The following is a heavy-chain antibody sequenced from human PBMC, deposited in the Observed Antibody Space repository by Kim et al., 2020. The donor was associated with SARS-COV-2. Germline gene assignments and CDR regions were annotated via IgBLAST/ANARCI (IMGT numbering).Heavy chain of an antibody. CDR3: AKDNGIKTGTPVHYFDY. D-gene: IGHD3-9*01. CDR1: GFTFSSYA. V-gene: IGHV3-23*01. CDR2: ISGSGGST. Sequence: GGSLRLSCAASGFTFSSYAMSWVRQAPGKGLEWVSAISGSGGSTYYADSVKGRFTISRDNSKNTLYLQMNSLRAEDTAVYYCAKDNGIKTGTPVHYFDYWGQGTLVTVSS. J-gene: IGHJ4*02.